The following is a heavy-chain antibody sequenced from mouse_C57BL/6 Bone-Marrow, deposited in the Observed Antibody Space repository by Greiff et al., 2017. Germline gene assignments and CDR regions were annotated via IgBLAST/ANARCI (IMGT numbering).Heavy chain of an antibody. V-gene: IGHV1-54*01. CDR2: INPGSGGT. J-gene: IGHJ1*03. CDR3: ARRGNYGWYFDV. CDR1: GYAFTNYL. Sequence: QVQLKQSGAELVRPGTSVKVSCKASGYAFTNYLIEWVKQRPGQGLEWIGVINPGSGGTNYNEKFKGKATLTADKSSSTAYMQLSSLTSEDSAVYFCARRGNYGWYFDVWGTGTTVTVSS. D-gene: IGHD1-1*02.